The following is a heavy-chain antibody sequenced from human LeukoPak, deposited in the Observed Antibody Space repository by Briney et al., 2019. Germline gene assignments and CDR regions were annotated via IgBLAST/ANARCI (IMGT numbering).Heavy chain of an antibody. CDR1: GYTFTGYY. CDR3: ARDSGIAAAGPSFDY. J-gene: IGHJ4*02. V-gene: IGHV1-2*02. Sequence: GASVKVSCKASGYTFTGYYMHWVRQAPGQGLEWMGWINPNSGGTNYAQKFQGRVTMTRDTSISTAYMELSSLRSEDTAVYYCARDSGIAAAGPSFDYWGQGTLVTVSS. CDR2: INPNSGGT. D-gene: IGHD6-13*01.